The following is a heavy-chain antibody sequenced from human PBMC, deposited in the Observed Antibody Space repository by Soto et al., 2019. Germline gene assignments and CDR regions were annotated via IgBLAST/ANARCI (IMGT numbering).Heavy chain of an antibody. CDR1: GGSIRSTNW. V-gene: IGHV4-4*02. CDR2: VYHNGTS. J-gene: IGHJ6*02. D-gene: IGHD2-15*01. Sequence: VHLQESGPGLVKASGTVSLTCVVSGGSIRSTNWWAWVRQTPGKGLEWIGEVYHNGTSNYNPSLKGRATISVDRSKDQVSLRLNSVIDADTAVYYCARDLDRYCSVTSCHAMDVWGQGTPVTVSS. CDR3: ARDLDRYCSVTSCHAMDV.